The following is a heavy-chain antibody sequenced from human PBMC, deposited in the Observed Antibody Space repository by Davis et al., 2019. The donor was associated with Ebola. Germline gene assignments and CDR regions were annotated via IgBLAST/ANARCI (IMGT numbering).Heavy chain of an antibody. D-gene: IGHD1-20*01. CDR1: GYSFSTYW. V-gene: IGHV5-51*01. CDR2: IYPGDSDT. Sequence: GESLKISCKTSGYSFSTYWIAWVRQMPGKGLEWMGIIYPGDSDTRYSPSFQGQVTISADKSTSTAYLQWSSLKASDTAMYYCASLRRTITGMDDGFDVWGQGTMVTVSS. J-gene: IGHJ3*01. CDR3: ASLRRTITGMDDGFDV.